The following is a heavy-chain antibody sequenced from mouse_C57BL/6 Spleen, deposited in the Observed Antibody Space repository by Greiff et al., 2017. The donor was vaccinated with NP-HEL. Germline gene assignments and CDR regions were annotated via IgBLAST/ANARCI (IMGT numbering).Heavy chain of an antibody. CDR3: ARPGAYYGYDAAMDY. Sequence: EVHLVESGGGLVQPGGSLKLSCAASGFTFSDYYMYWVRQTPEKRLEWVAYISNGGGSTYYPDTVKGRFTISRDNAKNTLYLQMSRLKSEDTAMYYCARPGAYYGYDAAMDYWGQGTSVTVSS. CDR2: ISNGGGST. V-gene: IGHV5-12*01. D-gene: IGHD2-9*01. CDR1: GFTFSDYY. J-gene: IGHJ4*01.